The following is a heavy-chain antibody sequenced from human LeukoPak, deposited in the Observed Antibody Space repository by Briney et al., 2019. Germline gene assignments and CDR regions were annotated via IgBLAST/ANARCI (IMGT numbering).Heavy chain of an antibody. V-gene: IGHV1-18*04. D-gene: IGHD2-2*01. CDR2: ISAYNGNT. J-gene: IGHJ5*02. CDR3: ARDLPLIVVVPAATKRNWFDP. CDR1: GYTFTSYG. Sequence: ASVKVSCKASGYTFTSYGISWVRQAPGQGLEWMGWISAYNGNTNYAQKLQGRVTMTTDTSTSTAYMELRSLRSDDTAVYYCARDLPLIVVVPAATKRNWFDPWGQGTLSPSPQ.